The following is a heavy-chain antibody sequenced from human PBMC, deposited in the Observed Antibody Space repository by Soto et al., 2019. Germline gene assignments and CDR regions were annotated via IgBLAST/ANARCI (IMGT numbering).Heavy chain of an antibody. D-gene: IGHD3-22*01. CDR3: ARGIYYYERRGYCGY. V-gene: IGHV3-48*02. CDR2: ISSSSSTI. Sequence: EVQLVESGGGLVQPGGSLRLSCAASGFTFSSYSMNWVRQAPGKGLEWVSYISSSSSTIYYADSVKGRFTISRVNAKNSLFMKMSSLREEDRAVYYCARGIYYYERRGYCGYWGKGTLVTVSS. J-gene: IGHJ4*01. CDR1: GFTFSSYS.